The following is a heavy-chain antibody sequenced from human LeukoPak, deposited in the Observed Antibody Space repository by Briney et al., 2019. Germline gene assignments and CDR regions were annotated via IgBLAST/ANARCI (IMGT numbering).Heavy chain of an antibody. V-gene: IGHV4-39*01. CDR1: GGSNSSSSYY. CDR3: ARPEEGFDP. J-gene: IGHJ5*02. CDR2: IYYSGST. Sequence: SETLSLTCTVSGGSNSSSSYYWGWIRQPPGKGLEWIGSIYYSGSTYYNPSLKSRVTISVDTSKNQFSLKLSSVTAADTAVYYCARPEEGFDPWGQGTLVTVSS.